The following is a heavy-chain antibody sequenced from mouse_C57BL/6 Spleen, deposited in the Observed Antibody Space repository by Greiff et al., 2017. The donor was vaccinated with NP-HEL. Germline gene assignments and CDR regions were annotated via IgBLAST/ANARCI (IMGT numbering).Heavy chain of an antibody. J-gene: IGHJ4*01. CDR2: IYPGDGDT. CDR3: ARRPAMDY. CDR1: GYAFSSSW. Sequence: QVQLQQSGPELVKPGASVKISCKASGYAFSSSWMNWVKQRPGKGLEWIGRIYPGDGDTNYNGKFKGKATLTADKSSSTAYMQLSSLTSEDSAVYFYARRPAMDYWGQGTSVTVSS. V-gene: IGHV1-82*01.